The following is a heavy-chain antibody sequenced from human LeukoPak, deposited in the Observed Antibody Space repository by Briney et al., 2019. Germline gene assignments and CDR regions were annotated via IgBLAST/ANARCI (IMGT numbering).Heavy chain of an antibody. CDR2: ISGSGGTT. CDR3: AKDLTYYYDSTGCYFDY. D-gene: IGHD3-22*01. CDR1: GFTFSSYA. V-gene: IGHV3-23*01. Sequence: GGSLRLSCAASGFTFSSYAMSWVRQAPGKGLELVSGISGSGGTTYYADSVKGRFTISRDNSKNTLYLQLNSLRAEDTAIYYCAKDLTYYYDSTGCYFDYWGQGTLVTVSS. J-gene: IGHJ4*02.